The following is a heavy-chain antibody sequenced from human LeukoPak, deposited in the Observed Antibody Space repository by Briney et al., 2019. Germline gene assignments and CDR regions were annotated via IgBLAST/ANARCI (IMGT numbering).Heavy chain of an antibody. CDR3: ASTIYGDYTYYFDY. CDR1: GGSISSYY. CDR2: IYYSGST. Sequence: SETLSLTCTVSGGSISSYYWSWIRQPPGKGLEWIGYIYYSGSTNYNPSLKSRVTISVDTSKDQLSLKLSSVTAADTAVYYCASTIYGDYTYYFDYWGQGTLVTVSS. D-gene: IGHD4-17*01. V-gene: IGHV4-59*01. J-gene: IGHJ4*02.